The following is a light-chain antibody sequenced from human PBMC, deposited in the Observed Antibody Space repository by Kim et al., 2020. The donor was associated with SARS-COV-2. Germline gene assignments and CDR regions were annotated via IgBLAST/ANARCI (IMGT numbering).Light chain of an antibody. V-gene: IGLV10-54*04. CDR2: RNN. CDR1: SSNVGNEG. CDR3: SSWDSSLSAWV. J-gene: IGLJ3*02. Sequence: RQTATLTCTGTSSNVGNEGAAWLQQLQGHPPNLLSSRNNNRPSGISERFSASRSGDTASLTITGLQPEDEADYFCSSWDSSLSAWVFGGGTRLTVL.